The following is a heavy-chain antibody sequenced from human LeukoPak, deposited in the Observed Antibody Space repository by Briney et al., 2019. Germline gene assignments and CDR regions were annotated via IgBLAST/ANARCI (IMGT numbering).Heavy chain of an antibody. Sequence: SETLSLTCSVSGHSIINSYYWGWIRQPPGKGLEWIGSIYHSGSTYYNPSLKSRVTISVDTSKNQFSLKLSSVTAADTAVYYCARGGAVTTSGNFDYWGQGTLVTVSS. CDR1: GHSIINSYY. D-gene: IGHD4-17*01. V-gene: IGHV4-38-2*02. J-gene: IGHJ4*02. CDR3: ARGGAVTTSGNFDY. CDR2: IYHSGST.